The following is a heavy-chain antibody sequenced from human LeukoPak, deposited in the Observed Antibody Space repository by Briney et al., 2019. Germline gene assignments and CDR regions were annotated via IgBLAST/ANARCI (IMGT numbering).Heavy chain of an antibody. CDR1: GFTFSSYA. Sequence: GGSLRLSCAASGFTFSSYAMSWVRQAPGKGLKWVSAISGSGGSTYYADSVKGRFTISRDNSKNTLYLQMNSLRAEDTAVYYCARDRSSVGMEEDYYYMDVWGKGTTVTVSS. CDR3: ARDRSSVGMEEDYYYMDV. D-gene: IGHD6-6*01. CDR2: ISGSGGST. J-gene: IGHJ6*03. V-gene: IGHV3-23*01.